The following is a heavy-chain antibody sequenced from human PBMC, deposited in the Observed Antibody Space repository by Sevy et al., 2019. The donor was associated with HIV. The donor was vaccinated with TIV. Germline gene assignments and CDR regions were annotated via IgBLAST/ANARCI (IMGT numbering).Heavy chain of an antibody. V-gene: IGHV3-23*01. D-gene: IGHD3-3*01. J-gene: IGHJ4*02. CDR2: ISHTSESS. Sequence: GGSLRLSCAASGFTLSSYVMSWVRHSPGKGLEWVSTISHTSESSNDAGSVKDRFTISRDNSKNTLYLQMNSLGVEDTAVYYCAGRRVVDFWSGSVRGPWAGGPLFDYWGQRTLVTVSS. CDR1: GFTLSSYV. CDR3: AGRRVVDFWSGSVRGPWAGGPLFDY.